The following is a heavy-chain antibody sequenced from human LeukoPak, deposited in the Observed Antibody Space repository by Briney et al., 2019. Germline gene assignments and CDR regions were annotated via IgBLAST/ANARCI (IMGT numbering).Heavy chain of an antibody. D-gene: IGHD2-2*01. Sequence: ASVKVSCKVSGYTLTELSMHWVRQAPGKGLEWMGGFDPEDGETIYAQKFQGRVTMTEDTSTDTAYMELSSLRSEDTAVYYCARDSWLGDDIVVVPAAMEGAFDIWGQGTMVTVSS. CDR1: GYTLTELS. CDR2: FDPEDGET. CDR3: ARDSWLGDDIVVVPAAMEGAFDI. V-gene: IGHV1-24*01. J-gene: IGHJ3*02.